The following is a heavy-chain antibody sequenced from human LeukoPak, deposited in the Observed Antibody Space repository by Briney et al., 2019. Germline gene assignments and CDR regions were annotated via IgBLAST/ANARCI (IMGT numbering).Heavy chain of an antibody. CDR3: ARGGSNYYDSSFNMDY. CDR2: IIPIFGTA. V-gene: IGHV1-69*13. CDR1: GGTFSSYA. J-gene: IGHJ4*02. Sequence: GASVKVSCKASGGTFSSYAISWVRQAPGQGLEWMGGIIPIFGTANYAQKFQGRVTITADESTSTAYMELSSLRSEDTAVYYCARGGSNYYDSSFNMDYWGQGTLVTVSS. D-gene: IGHD3-22*01.